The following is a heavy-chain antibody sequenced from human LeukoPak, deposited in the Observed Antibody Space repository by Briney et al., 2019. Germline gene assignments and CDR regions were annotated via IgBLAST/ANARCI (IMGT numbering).Heavy chain of an antibody. CDR1: GYSISSGYY. CDR2: IYYSGST. J-gene: IGHJ3*02. CDR3: ARVYGSGYDFRGAFDI. D-gene: IGHD5-12*01. V-gene: IGHV4-38-2*02. Sequence: PSETLSLTCTVSGYSISSGYYWGWIRQPPGKGLEWIGSIYYSGSTYYNPSLKSRVTISVDTSKNQFSLKLSSVTAADTAVYYCARVYGSGYDFRGAFDIWGQGTMVTVSS.